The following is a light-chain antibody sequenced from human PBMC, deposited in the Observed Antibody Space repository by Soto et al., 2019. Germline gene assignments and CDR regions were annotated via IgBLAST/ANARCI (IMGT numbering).Light chain of an antibody. Sequence: EIVMTQSPATLSVSPGESATLSCRASQSVTSFVAWYQHTPGQAPRLLIYGASTGATGIPARFSGSGSGTDFTLTISSLQSEDFAVYYCQQYNNWPGKLTFGGGTKVDI. V-gene: IGKV3-15*01. CDR2: GAS. CDR3: QQYNNWPGKLT. J-gene: IGKJ4*01. CDR1: QSVTSF.